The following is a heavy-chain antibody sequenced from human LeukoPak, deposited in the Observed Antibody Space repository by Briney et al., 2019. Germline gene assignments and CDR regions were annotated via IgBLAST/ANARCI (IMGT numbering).Heavy chain of an antibody. CDR3: GKEGGA. CDR1: GFRLSDFT. Sequence: PGGSLSLSCAGSGFRLSDFTMTWVRQAPGKGPEWVSAIGGRGGSTYYADSLGGRFTISRDNSKDMVYLQMNSLKVEDTATYYCGKEGGAWGQGTKVTVSS. CDR2: IGGRGGST. V-gene: IGHV3-23*01. J-gene: IGHJ5*02. D-gene: IGHD3-16*01.